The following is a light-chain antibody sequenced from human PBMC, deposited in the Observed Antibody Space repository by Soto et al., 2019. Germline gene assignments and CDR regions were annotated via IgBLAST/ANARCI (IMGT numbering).Light chain of an antibody. J-gene: IGLJ1*01. V-gene: IGLV2-18*02. Sequence: QSALTQPPSVSGSPGQSVTISCTGTSSDVGSYSRVSWYQQPPGTAPKLMIYEVSYRPSGVPDRFSGSKSGNTASLTISGLQAEDEADYYCSSYTSSSTYVFGTGTKATVL. CDR1: SSDVGSYSR. CDR2: EVS. CDR3: SSYTSSSTYV.